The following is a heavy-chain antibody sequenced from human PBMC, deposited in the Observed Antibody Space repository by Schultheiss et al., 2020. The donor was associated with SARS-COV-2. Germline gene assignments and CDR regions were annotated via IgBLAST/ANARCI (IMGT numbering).Heavy chain of an antibody. CDR1: GFTFSSYA. CDR3: GYSSSSRKDDAFDI. CDR2: INHSGST. Sequence: GSLRLSCAASGFTFSSYAMHWVRQAPGKGLEWIGEINHSGSTNYNPSLKSRVTISVDTSKNQFSLKLSSVTAADTAVYYCGYSSSSRKDDAFDIWGQGTMVTVSS. J-gene: IGHJ3*02. D-gene: IGHD6-6*01. V-gene: IGHV4-34*08.